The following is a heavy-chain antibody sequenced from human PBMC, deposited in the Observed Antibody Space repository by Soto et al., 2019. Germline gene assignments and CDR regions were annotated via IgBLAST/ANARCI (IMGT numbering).Heavy chain of an antibody. V-gene: IGHV3-23*01. CDR3: ARGHDYDEYEWFDP. J-gene: IGHJ5*02. CDR2: VSTSGGST. CDR1: GFTFSSYV. D-gene: IGHD4-17*01. Sequence: EVQLLESGGGLVQPGGSLRLSCAASGFTFSSYVMSWVRQAPGKGLEWVSAVSTSGGSTFYAGSVKGRFAISRDNSKNSLFLQMNSLRVEDTAVYYCARGHDYDEYEWFDPWGRGTLVTVS.